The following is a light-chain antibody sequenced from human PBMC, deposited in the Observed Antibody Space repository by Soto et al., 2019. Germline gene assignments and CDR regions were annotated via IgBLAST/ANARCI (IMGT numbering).Light chain of an antibody. J-gene: IGKJ5*01. V-gene: IGKV1-5*01. CDR1: YSISIW. Sequence: DVQMTQSPSTLSASVGDKVTNTCRASYSISIWLAWYQQKPGKAPKLLIYDASSLESVVSSRFSGSGSGTEFTLTISSLQPDDFATYYCQQYNSYSITFGQGTRLEIK. CDR3: QQYNSYSIT. CDR2: DAS.